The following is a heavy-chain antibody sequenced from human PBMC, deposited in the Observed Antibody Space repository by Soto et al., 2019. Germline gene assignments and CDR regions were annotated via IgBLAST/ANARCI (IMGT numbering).Heavy chain of an antibody. D-gene: IGHD3-22*01. V-gene: IGHV3-74*03. Sequence: GGSLRLSCTVSGFTFSDYWMHWVRQVPGKGLVWVSHINIDGTTTTYADSVKGRFTISRDNAKNMMYLQMNNLTAEDTAIYYCARDGYDLSGFFVLPLDYCRQGPLGTVSS. CDR3: ARDGYDLSGFFVLPLDY. CDR2: INIDGTTT. CDR1: GFTFSDYW. J-gene: IGHJ4*02.